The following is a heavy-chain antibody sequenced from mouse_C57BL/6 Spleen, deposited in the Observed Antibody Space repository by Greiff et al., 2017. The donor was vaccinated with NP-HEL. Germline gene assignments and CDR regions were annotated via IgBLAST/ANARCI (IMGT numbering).Heavy chain of an antibody. J-gene: IGHJ4*01. CDR2: INPSNGGT. CDR3: ASPGVPYDYLYAMDY. CDR1: GYTFTSYW. V-gene: IGHV1-53*01. D-gene: IGHD2-4*01. Sequence: VQLQQPGTELVKPGASVKLSCKASGYTFTSYWMHWVKQRPGQGLEWIGNINPSNGGTNYIEKFKSKATLTVDKSSSTAYMQLSSLTSEDSAVYYCASPGVPYDYLYAMDYWGQGTSVTVSS.